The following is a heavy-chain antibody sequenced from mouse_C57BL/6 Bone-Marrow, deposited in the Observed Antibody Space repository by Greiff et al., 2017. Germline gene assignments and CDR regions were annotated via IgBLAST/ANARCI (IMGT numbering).Heavy chain of an antibody. CDR3: ASYYYGSSPWFAY. Sequence: EVQLQESGPVLVKPGASVKMSCKASGYTFTDYYMNWVKQSHGKSLEWIGVINPYNGGTSYNQKVKGKATLTVDKSSSTSYMELNSLTSEDSAVYYCASYYYGSSPWFAYWGQGTLVTVSA. CDR2: INPYNGGT. J-gene: IGHJ3*01. CDR1: GYTFTDYY. D-gene: IGHD1-1*01. V-gene: IGHV1-19*01.